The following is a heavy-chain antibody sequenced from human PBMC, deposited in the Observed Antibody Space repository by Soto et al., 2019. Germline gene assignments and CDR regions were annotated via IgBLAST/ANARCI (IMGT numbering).Heavy chain of an antibody. D-gene: IGHD4-17*01. Sequence: QVQLQESGPGLVKPSETLSLTCTVSGGSISSYYWSWIRQPPGKGLEWIGYIYYSGSTNYNPSLKSRVTTXXDPSKNQWSLKLSSVTAADTAVYYCARRYGYYFDYWGQGTLVTVSS. J-gene: IGHJ4*02. CDR3: ARRYGYYFDY. CDR1: GGSISSYY. CDR2: IYYSGST. V-gene: IGHV4-59*08.